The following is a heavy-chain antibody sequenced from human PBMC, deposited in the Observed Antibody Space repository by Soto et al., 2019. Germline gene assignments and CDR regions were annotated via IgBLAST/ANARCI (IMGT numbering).Heavy chain of an antibody. CDR2: IYNGGST. J-gene: IGHJ4*02. D-gene: IGHD3-10*01. Sequence: GGSLRLSCAASGFTVSNNYMSWVRQAPGEGLEWVSVIYNGGSTYYGDSMKGRFTISRDISQNTLYLQMNSLRVEDTAVYYCARGHYGSPPGYLDYWGQGALVTVSS. CDR1: GFTVSNNY. V-gene: IGHV3-66*01. CDR3: ARGHYGSPPGYLDY.